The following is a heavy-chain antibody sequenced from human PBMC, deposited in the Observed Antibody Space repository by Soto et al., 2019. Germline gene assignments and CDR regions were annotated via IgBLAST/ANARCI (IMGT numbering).Heavy chain of an antibody. J-gene: IGHJ4*02. D-gene: IGHD4-4*01. V-gene: IGHV3-73*01. CDR3: TSQVEMATVNFDY. CDR1: GFTFSGSA. CDR2: IRSKANSYAT. Sequence: TGGSLRLSCAASGFTFSGSAMHWVRQASGKGLEWVGRIRSKANSYATAYAASVKGRFTISRDDSKNTAYLQMNSLKTEDTAVYYCTSQVEMATVNFDYWGQGTLVTVSS.